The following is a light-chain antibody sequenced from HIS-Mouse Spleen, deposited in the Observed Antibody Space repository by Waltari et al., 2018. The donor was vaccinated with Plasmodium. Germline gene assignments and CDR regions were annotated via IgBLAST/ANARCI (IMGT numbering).Light chain of an antibody. V-gene: IGLV2-8*01. CDR3: SSYAGSNNLV. CDR1: SSDVGGYNY. CDR2: EVS. Sequence: QSALTQPPSASGSPGQSVTISCPGTSSDVGGYNYVPWYQQHPGKAPKLMIYEVSKRPSGVPDRFSGSKSGNTASLTVSGLQAEDEVDYYCSSYAGSNNLVFGGGTKLTVL. J-gene: IGLJ2*01.